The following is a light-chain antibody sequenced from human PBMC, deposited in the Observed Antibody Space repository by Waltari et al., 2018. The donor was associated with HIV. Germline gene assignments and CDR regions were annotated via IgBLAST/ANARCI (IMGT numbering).Light chain of an antibody. V-gene: IGLV1-47*01. CDR1: SSNIGRNY. Sequence: QSVLTQPPSASGTPGQRVTISCSGSSSNIGRNYVNWYQQLPGTAPKLLIYRNNQRPSGVPDRFSGSQSGTSASLAIRGLRSEDEADYYCAAWDDSLSGFWVFGGGTKLTVL. CDR2: RNN. CDR3: AAWDDSLSGFWV. J-gene: IGLJ3*02.